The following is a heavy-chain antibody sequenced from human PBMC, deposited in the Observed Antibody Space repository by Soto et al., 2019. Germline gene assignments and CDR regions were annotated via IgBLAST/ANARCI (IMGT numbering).Heavy chain of an antibody. D-gene: IGHD3-3*01. CDR2: ISYDGSNK. V-gene: IGHV3-30*18. Sequence: QVQLVESGGGVVQPGRSLRLSCAASGFTFSSYGMHWVRQAPGKGLEWVAVISYDGSNKYYADSVKGRFTISRDNSKKTLYLQMNSMKAEDTAVYYCAKIGNYDFWRSYGMDVWGQGTTVTVSS. CDR1: GFTFSSYG. CDR3: AKIGNYDFWRSYGMDV. J-gene: IGHJ6*02.